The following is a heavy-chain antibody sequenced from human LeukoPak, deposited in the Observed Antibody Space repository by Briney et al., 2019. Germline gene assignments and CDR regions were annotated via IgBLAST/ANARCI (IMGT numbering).Heavy chain of an antibody. CDR2: IGGDSGGI. CDR1: GFSFSDYA. CDR3: AKYAPPTTTMTRFFDY. V-gene: IGHV3-23*01. J-gene: IGHJ4*02. Sequence: GGSLRLSCAASGFSFSDYAMTWVRQAPGKGLEWVSVIGGDSGGIQYADSVKGRFSISRDNSKNTLYPQMNSLRVEDTAVYYCAKYAPPTTTMTRFFDYWGQGALVTVSS. D-gene: IGHD4-11*01.